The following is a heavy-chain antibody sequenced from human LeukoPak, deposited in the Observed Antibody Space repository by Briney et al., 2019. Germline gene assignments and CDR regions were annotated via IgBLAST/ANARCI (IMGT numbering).Heavy chain of an antibody. D-gene: IGHD4-17*01. V-gene: IGHV3-21*01. CDR1: GFTFSSYN. J-gene: IGHJ6*02. CDR3: ARDHYGDYEMDV. Sequence: GGSLRLSCAASGFTFSSYNMNWVRQAPGKGLEWVSSISSSSSYIYYADSVKGRFTISRDNAKNSLYLQMNSLRAEDTAVYYCARDHYGDYEMDVWGQGTTVTVSS. CDR2: ISSSSSYI.